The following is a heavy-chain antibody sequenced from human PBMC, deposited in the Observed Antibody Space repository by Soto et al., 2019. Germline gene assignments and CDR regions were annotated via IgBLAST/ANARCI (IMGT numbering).Heavy chain of an antibody. Sequence: QVQLVESGGGVVQPGRSLRLSCAASGFTFSSNGIHWVRQAPGKGLEWVAVISSDGSNKYYADSVKGRFIISRDNSKNTLYLQMNSLRAEDTAVYYCAMDLYGGSSRFDFWGQGTLVTVSS. CDR3: AMDLYGGSSRFDF. J-gene: IGHJ4*02. CDR2: ISSDGSNK. V-gene: IGHV3-30*03. D-gene: IGHD2-15*01. CDR1: GFTFSSNG.